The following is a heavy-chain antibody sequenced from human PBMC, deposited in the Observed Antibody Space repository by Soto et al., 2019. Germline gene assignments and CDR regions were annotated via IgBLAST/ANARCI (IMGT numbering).Heavy chain of an antibody. CDR3: ARGIVDFWSGRHYFDY. Sequence: SETLSLTCTVSGGSISYYWSWVRQPAGKGLEWIGRIYTSGSTNYNPSLKSRVTMSIDTSKNQFSLKLTSVTAADTAVYFCARGIVDFWSGRHYFDYWGQGTLVTVSS. V-gene: IGHV4-4*07. J-gene: IGHJ4*02. CDR1: GGSISYY. CDR2: IYTSGST. D-gene: IGHD3-3*01.